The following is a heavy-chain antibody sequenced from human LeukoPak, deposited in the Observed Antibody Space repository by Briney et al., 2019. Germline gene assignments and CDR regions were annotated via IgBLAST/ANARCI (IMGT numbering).Heavy chain of an antibody. CDR3: ARLVPVRGVIRYFDY. CDR2: ISAYNGNT. J-gene: IGHJ4*02. V-gene: IGHV1-18*01. Sequence: ASVTVSCTASGYTFTSYGISWVRQAPGQGLEWMGWISAYNGNTNYAQKLQGRVTMTTDTSTSTAYMELRSLRSDDTAVYYCARLVPVRGVIRYFDYWGQGTLVTVSS. CDR1: GYTFTSYG. D-gene: IGHD3-10*01.